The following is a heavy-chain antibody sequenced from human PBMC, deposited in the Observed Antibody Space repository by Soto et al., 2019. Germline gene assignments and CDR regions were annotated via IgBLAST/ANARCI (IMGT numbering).Heavy chain of an antibody. V-gene: IGHV3-23*01. CDR1: GFTFSSYA. Sequence: EVQLLESGGGLVQPGGSLRLSCAASGFTFSSYAMSWVRQAPGKGLEWVSAISGSGGSTYYADSVKGRFTIARDNSKNTLYLQMNSLRAEDTAVYYCANAKIAVAGEYYFDYWGQGTLVTVSS. CDR2: ISGSGGST. CDR3: ANAKIAVAGEYYFDY. J-gene: IGHJ4*02. D-gene: IGHD6-19*01.